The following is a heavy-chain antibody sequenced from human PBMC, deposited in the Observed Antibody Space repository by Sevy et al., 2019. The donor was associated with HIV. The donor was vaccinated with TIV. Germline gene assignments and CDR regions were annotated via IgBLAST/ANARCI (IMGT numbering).Heavy chain of an antibody. Sequence: ASVVSCKASGYTFTGYYMHWVRQAPGQGLEWMGRINPNSGGTNYAQKFQGRVTMTRDTSISTAYMELSRLRSDDTAVYYCAREGIVGATTSLDYWGQGTLVTVSS. CDR3: AREGIVGATTSLDY. J-gene: IGHJ4*02. CDR2: INPNSGGT. CDR1: GYTFTGYY. D-gene: IGHD1-26*01. V-gene: IGHV1-2*06.